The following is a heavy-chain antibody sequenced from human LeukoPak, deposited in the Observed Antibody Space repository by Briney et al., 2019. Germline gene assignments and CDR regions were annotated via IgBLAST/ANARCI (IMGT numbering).Heavy chain of an antibody. CDR2: ISISGSTI. CDR3: ARDRSGYSGYDFFDY. Sequence: GGSLRLSCAASGFTFSSYAMSWVRQAPGKGLEWVSYISISGSTIYYADSVKGRFTISRDNAKNSLYLQMNSLRAEDTAVYYCARDRSGYSGYDFFDYWGQGALVTVSS. J-gene: IGHJ4*02. V-gene: IGHV3-48*03. CDR1: GFTFSSYA. D-gene: IGHD5-12*01.